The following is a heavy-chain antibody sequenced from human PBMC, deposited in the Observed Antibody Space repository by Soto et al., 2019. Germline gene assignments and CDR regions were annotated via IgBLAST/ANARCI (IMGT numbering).Heavy chain of an antibody. D-gene: IGHD2-8*01. CDR3: ARGHSTDCSNGVCSFFYNHEMDV. V-gene: IGHV1-2*04. CDR1: GYSFTDHH. Sequence: GASVKVSRKASGYSFTDHHIPWVRPAPGQGPEWLGRVNPKSGGTSTAQKFQGWVTMTRDRSTSTVYMELTRLRSDDTAVYFCARGHSTDCSNGVCSFFYNHEMDVWGQGTTVTVSS. J-gene: IGHJ6*02. CDR2: VNPKSGGT.